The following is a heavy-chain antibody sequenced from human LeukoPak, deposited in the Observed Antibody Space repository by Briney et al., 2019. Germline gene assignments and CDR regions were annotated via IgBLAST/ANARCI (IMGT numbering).Heavy chain of an antibody. V-gene: IGHV3-23*01. CDR2: ISGSGESK. Sequence: GGSLRLSCAAAGFTFSSYAMHWVRQVAGKGLEWVSGISGSGESKFYADSVKGRFTISRDNSKNTLYLQMNSLRAEDTAVYYCARLYYYVSGTYSRYFDYWGQGTLVTVSS. D-gene: IGHD3-10*01. J-gene: IGHJ4*02. CDR1: GFTFSSYA. CDR3: ARLYYYVSGTYSRYFDY.